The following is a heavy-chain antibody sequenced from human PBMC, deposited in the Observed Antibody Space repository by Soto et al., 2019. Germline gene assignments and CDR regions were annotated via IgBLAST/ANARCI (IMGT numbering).Heavy chain of an antibody. D-gene: IGHD2-2*01. CDR1: GYSFTNNW. J-gene: IGHJ6*02. V-gene: IGHV5-51*01. CDR2: IYPGDSDT. CDR3: ARSKGVLVPAASYYYYYGMDV. Sequence: PGESLKISCKDSGYSFTNNWIAWVRQMPGKRLEWMGIIYPGDSDTRYSPSFQGQVTISADKSISTAYLQWSSLKASDTAMYYCARSKGVLVPAASYYYYYGMDVWGQGTTVTVSS.